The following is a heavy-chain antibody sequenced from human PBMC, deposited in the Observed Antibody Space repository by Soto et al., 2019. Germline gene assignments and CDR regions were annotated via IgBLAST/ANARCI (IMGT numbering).Heavy chain of an antibody. CDR3: AKDMAHDFWRGYARFDY. D-gene: IGHD3-3*01. V-gene: IGHV3-9*01. Sequence: GGSLRLSCAASGFTLDDYAMHWVRQAPGKGLEWVSGISWNSGNIGYADSAKGRFTISRDSAKNSLYLQMNSLRVEDSALYYCAKDMAHDFWRGYARFDYWGQGTLVTVSS. CDR1: GFTLDDYA. J-gene: IGHJ4*02. CDR2: ISWNSGNI.